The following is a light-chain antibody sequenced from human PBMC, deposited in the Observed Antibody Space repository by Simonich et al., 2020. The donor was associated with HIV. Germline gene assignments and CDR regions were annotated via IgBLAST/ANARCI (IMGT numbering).Light chain of an antibody. CDR1: SSDVGGYNY. J-gene: IGLJ3*02. V-gene: IGLV2-8*01. CDR2: EVS. CDR3: NSYTSSSTWV. Sequence: QSALTQPPSASGSPGQSVTISCTGTSSDVGGYNYVSWYQQHPGKAPKLMIYEVSKRPSGVPARFSGSKSGNTASLTVSGLQAEDEADYYCNSYTSSSTWVFGGGTKLTVL.